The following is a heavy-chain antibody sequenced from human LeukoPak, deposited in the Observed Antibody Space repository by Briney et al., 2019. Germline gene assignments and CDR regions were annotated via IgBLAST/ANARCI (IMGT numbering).Heavy chain of an antibody. J-gene: IGHJ5*02. D-gene: IGHD3-22*01. CDR1: GGTFSSYA. Sequence: ASVKVSCKASGGTFSSYAISWVRQAPGQGLEWMGGIIPIFGTANYAQKLQGRVTMTTDTSTSTAYMELRSLRSDDTAVYYCARGREYYYDSSGYYSWGQGTLVTVSS. CDR2: IIPIFGTA. V-gene: IGHV1-69*05. CDR3: ARGREYYYDSSGYYS.